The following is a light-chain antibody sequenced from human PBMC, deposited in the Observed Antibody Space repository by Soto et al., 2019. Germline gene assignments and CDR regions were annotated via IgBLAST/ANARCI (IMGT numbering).Light chain of an antibody. V-gene: IGKV1-5*03. CDR2: KAS. Sequence: DIQMTQSPSTLSASVGDRVTITCRASQSISSWLAWYQQKPGKAPKLLIYKASSLESGVPSRFSGSRSGTEFTITISSMQPDDFATYYCQQYNSYSLTFGQGTKV. J-gene: IGKJ1*01. CDR1: QSISSW. CDR3: QQYNSYSLT.